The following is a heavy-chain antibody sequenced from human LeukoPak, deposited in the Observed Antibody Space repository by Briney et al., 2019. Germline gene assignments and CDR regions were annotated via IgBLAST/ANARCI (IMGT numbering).Heavy chain of an antibody. J-gene: IGHJ4*02. D-gene: IGHD6-13*01. CDR2: ISAYNGNT. V-gene: IGHV1-18*01. CDR3: ARVISIAAAADIDY. CDR1: GYTFTSYG. Sequence: ASVKVSCKASGYTFTSYGISWVRQAPGQGLEWMGWISAYNGNTNYAQKLQGRVTMTTDTSTSTAYMELRSLRSDDTAVYYCARVISIAAAADIDYWGQGTLVTVSS.